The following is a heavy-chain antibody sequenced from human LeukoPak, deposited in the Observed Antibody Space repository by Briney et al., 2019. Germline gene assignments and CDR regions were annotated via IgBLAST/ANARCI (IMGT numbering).Heavy chain of an antibody. Sequence: ASETLSLTCTVSGGSISSSSYYWGWIRRPPGKGLEWIGEINHSGSTNYNPSLKSRVTISVDTSKNQFSLKLSSVTAADTAVYYCARGLPARITMIVVVIRRSHAFDIWGQGTMVTVSS. CDR3: ARGLPARITMIVVVIRRSHAFDI. V-gene: IGHV4-39*07. CDR2: INHSGST. CDR1: GGSISSSSYY. D-gene: IGHD3-22*01. J-gene: IGHJ3*02.